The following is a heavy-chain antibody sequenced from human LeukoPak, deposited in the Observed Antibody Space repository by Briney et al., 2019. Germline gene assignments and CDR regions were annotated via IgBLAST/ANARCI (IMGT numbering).Heavy chain of an antibody. D-gene: IGHD1-26*01. CDR2: IYHSGDT. V-gene: IGHV4-59*06. CDR3: ARDDGSSGVGY. Sequence: SETLSLTCTVSGGSISGYYWSWIRQPAGKGLEWIGYIYHSGDTYYNPSLKSRVTVSLDRSKNQFSLNLNSVSAADTAVYYCARDDGSSGVGYWGQGTLVTVSS. J-gene: IGHJ4*02. CDR1: GGSISGYY.